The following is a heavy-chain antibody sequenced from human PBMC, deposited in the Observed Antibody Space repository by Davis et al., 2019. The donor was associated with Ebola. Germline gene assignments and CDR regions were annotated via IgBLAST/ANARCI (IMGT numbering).Heavy chain of an antibody. V-gene: IGHV3-21*01. J-gene: IGHJ4*02. CDR1: GFAFSTYS. CDR3: AKDGERSSGWLIVYFDY. Sequence: GESLKISCAASGFAFSTYSVNWVRQAPGKGLEWVSSISSTSYFIYYADSLKGRFTISRDNAKNSLYLQMNSLRAEDTAVYYCAKDGERSSGWLIVYFDYWGQGTLVTVSS. D-gene: IGHD6-19*01. CDR2: ISSTSYFI.